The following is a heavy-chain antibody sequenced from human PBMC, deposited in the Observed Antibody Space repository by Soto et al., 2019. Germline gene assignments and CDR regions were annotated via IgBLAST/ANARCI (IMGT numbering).Heavy chain of an antibody. CDR2: MNPNSGNT. D-gene: IGHD1-26*01. CDR1: GYTFTSYD. CDR3: ARAPRYSGSYYYYGMDV. Sequence: PVKASCKASGYTFTSYDINWVRHATGQGLEWMGWMNPNSGNTGYAQKFQGRVTMTRNTSISTAYMELSSLRSEDTAVYYCARAPRYSGSYYYYGMDVWGQGTTVTVSS. V-gene: IGHV1-8*01. J-gene: IGHJ6*02.